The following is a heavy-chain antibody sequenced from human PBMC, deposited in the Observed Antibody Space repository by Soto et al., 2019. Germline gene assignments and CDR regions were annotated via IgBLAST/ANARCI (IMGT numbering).Heavy chain of an antibody. CDR3: LNIPHY. CDR2: IIPILGIA. Sequence: QVQLVQSGAAVKKPGSSVKVSCKASGGTFSSYTITWVRQAPVQGLEWMGRIIPILGIANYAQKFQGRVTITADKSTGTAYIELSSLRSEDTAVYYCLNIPHYWGQGTLVTVSS. CDR1: GGTFSSYT. V-gene: IGHV1-69*02. J-gene: IGHJ4*02.